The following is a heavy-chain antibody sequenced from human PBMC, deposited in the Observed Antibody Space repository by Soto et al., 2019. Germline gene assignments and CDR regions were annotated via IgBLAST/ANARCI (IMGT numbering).Heavy chain of an antibody. D-gene: IGHD3-3*01. CDR3: ASLRFLEWLPKDDAFDI. J-gene: IGHJ3*02. CDR1: GGSISSGDYY. V-gene: IGHV4-30-4*01. Sequence: PSETLSLTCTVSGGSISSGDYYWSWIRRPPGKGLEWIGYTYYSGSTYYNPSLKSRVTISVDTSKNQFSLKLSSVTAADTAVYYCASLRFLEWLPKDDAFDIWGQGTTVTVSS. CDR2: TYYSGST.